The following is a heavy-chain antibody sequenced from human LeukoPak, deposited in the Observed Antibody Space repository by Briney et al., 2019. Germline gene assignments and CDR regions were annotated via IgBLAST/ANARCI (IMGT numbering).Heavy chain of an antibody. V-gene: IGHV1-8*02. D-gene: IGHD6-13*01. CDR1: GYTFTTYD. Sequence: ASVKVSCKASGYTFTTYDINWVRQATGQGPEWMGWMNPNSGNTGYAQKFQGRVTMTRNTSIGTAYMELSSLRSEDTAVYYCARGWVGSWHVIDAFDIWGQGTMVTVSS. CDR2: MNPNSGNT. J-gene: IGHJ3*02. CDR3: ARGWVGSWHVIDAFDI.